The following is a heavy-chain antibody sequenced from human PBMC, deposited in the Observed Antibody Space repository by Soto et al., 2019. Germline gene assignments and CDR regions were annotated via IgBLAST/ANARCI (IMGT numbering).Heavy chain of an antibody. D-gene: IGHD3-16*01. V-gene: IGHV1-3*01. CDR3: ARGGFSFDY. J-gene: IGHJ4*02. CDR1: GYTCTNYA. CDR2: INAGNGNT. Sequence: QVQLVQSGAEVKKPGASVKVSCKSSGYTCTNYAMHWVRQTPRQSLEWMGWINAGNGNTKYSQKFQVRVTITRDTSASAGYLELSSLKFEDTSVYYCARGGFSFDYWGQGTLVTVSS.